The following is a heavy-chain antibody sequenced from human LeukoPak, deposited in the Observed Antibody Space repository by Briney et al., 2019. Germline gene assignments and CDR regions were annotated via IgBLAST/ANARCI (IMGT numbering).Heavy chain of an antibody. V-gene: IGHV1-46*01. Sequence: ASVKVSCKASGYTFTSYYMHWVRQAPGQGLEWMGIINPSGGSTSYAQKFQGRVTMTRDMSTSTVYMELSSLRSEDTAVYYCARDPGYCTNGVCYKDYWGQGTLVTVSS. J-gene: IGHJ4*02. D-gene: IGHD2-8*01. CDR2: INPSGGST. CDR1: GYTFTSYY. CDR3: ARDPGYCTNGVCYKDY.